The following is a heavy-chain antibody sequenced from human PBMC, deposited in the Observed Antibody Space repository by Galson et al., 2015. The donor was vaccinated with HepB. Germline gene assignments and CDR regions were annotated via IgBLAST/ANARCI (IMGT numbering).Heavy chain of an antibody. CDR3: AKDQEIRGGSSWPLIPSYYYYGMDV. D-gene: IGHD6-13*01. V-gene: IGHV3-23*01. J-gene: IGHJ6*02. CDR2: ISGSGGST. Sequence: SLRLSCAASGFTFSSYAMSWVRQAPGKGLEWVSAISGSGGSTYYADSVKGRFTISRDNSKNTLYLQMNSLRAEDTAVYYCAKDQEIRGGSSWPLIPSYYYYGMDVWGQGTTVTVSS. CDR1: GFTFSSYA.